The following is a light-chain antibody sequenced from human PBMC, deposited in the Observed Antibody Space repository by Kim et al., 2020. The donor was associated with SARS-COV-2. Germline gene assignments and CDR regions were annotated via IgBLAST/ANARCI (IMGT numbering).Light chain of an antibody. CDR1: QDIRND. V-gene: IGKV1-17*01. CDR3: LQHNTYPIT. CDR2: GAS. J-gene: IGKJ5*01. Sequence: ASVRERVTITGRSGQDIRNDLGWYQQNPGGAPKRLIYGASSLQSGVPSRFSGSGSGTEFTLTISSLQPEDFATYFCLQHNTYPITCGQGTRLEIK.